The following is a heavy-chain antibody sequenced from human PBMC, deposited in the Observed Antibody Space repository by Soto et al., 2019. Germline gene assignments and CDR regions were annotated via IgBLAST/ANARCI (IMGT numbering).Heavy chain of an antibody. D-gene: IGHD6-19*01. Sequence: PGGSLRLSCAASGFTFSSYGMHWVRQAPGKGLEWVAVISYDGSNKYYADSVKGRFTISRDNSKNTLYLQMNSLRAEDTAVYYCAKDFGSSGWIFDYWGQGTLVTVSS. V-gene: IGHV3-30*18. J-gene: IGHJ4*02. CDR2: ISYDGSNK. CDR3: AKDFGSSGWIFDY. CDR1: GFTFSSYG.